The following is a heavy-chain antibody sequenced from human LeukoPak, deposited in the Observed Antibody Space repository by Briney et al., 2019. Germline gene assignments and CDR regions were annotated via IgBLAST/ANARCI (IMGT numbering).Heavy chain of an antibody. CDR2: IIPIFGTA. J-gene: IGHJ3*02. D-gene: IGHD2-8*02. CDR3: ARGPCTGGVCYNAFDI. CDR1: GGTFSSYA. Sequence: GASVEVSCKVSGGTFSSYAISWVRQAPGQGLEWMGGIIPIFGTANYAQKFQGRVTITADESTSTAYMELSSLRSEDTAVYYCARGPCTGGVCYNAFDIWGQGTMVTVSS. V-gene: IGHV1-69*13.